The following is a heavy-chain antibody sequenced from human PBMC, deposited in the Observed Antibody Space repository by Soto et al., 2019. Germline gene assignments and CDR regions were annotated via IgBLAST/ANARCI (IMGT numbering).Heavy chain of an antibody. Sequence: GGSLRLSCAASGFTFRAYYMSWIRQAPGKGLEWVAAISYDGSNKYHADSVKGRFTISRDNSKNTLYLQMNSLRVEDTAVYYCAKDIVRYTYGACDYWGQGALVTVSS. J-gene: IGHJ4*02. CDR1: GFTFRAYY. CDR3: AKDIVRYTYGACDY. V-gene: IGHV3-30*18. D-gene: IGHD5-18*01. CDR2: ISYDGSNK.